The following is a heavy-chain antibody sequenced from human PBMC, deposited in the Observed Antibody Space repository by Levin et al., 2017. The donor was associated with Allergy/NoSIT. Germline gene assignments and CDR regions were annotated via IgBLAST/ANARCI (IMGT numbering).Heavy chain of an antibody. CDR1: GFSVKGAW. CDR3: TTGHTVAAHDGF. Sequence: GGSLRLSCAASGFSVKGAWMNWVRQTPGKGLEWVGSIKNYGGGTDYAAPVKGRFTIARDDSMNILYLQMDSLKAEDTAVYYCTTGHTVAAHDGFWGQGTRVTVSS. CDR2: IKNYGGGT. J-gene: IGHJ4*02. V-gene: IGHV3-15*07. D-gene: IGHD1-1*01.